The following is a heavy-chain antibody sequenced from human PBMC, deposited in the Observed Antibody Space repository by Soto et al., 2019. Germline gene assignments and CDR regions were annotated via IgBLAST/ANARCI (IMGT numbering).Heavy chain of an antibody. CDR3: VRSFFCSGGSCYSISSH. D-gene: IGHD2-15*01. Sequence: EVQLVESGGGLVQPGGSLRLSCAPSGFTVSSNDMSWVRQAPGKGLEWVSVIYTGGGTYYADSVKGRFTISRDNSKNTLYLQMNSLRDEDMAVYYCVRSFFCSGGSCYSISSHWGQGTLVTVSS. V-gene: IGHV3-66*01. J-gene: IGHJ4*02. CDR1: GFTVSSND. CDR2: IYTGGGT.